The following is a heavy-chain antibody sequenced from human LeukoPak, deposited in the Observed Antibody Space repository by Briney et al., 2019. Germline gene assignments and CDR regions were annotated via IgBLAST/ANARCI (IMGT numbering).Heavy chain of an antibody. Sequence: SETLSLTCTVSGGSISSYYWSWIRQPPGKGLEWIGYIYYSGSTNYNPSLKSRVTISVDTSKNQFSLKLSSVTAADTAVYYCARDHPYQSLDYWGQGTLVTVSS. CDR1: GGSISSYY. D-gene: IGHD2-2*01. V-gene: IGHV4-59*12. CDR3: ARDHPYQSLDY. CDR2: IYYSGST. J-gene: IGHJ4*02.